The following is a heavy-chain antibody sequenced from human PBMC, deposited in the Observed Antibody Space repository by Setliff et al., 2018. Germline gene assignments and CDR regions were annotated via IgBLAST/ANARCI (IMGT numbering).Heavy chain of an antibody. J-gene: IGHJ5*02. Sequence: ASVKVSCKASGSRFTTYGINWVRQAPGQGLEWMGWISPYNGNTKYAQKFQGRVTMTADTSTSTAYMELRSLRFDDTAVYYCARDILLVEGVSVTGCWFDPWGQGALVTVSS. CDR2: ISPYNGNT. V-gene: IGHV1-18*01. CDR1: GSRFTTYG. CDR3: ARDILLVEGVSVTGCWFDP. D-gene: IGHD3-9*01.